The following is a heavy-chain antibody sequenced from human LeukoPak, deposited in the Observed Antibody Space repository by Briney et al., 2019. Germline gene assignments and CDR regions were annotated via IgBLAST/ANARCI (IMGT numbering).Heavy chain of an antibody. Sequence: GESLKISCKGSGYSFTSYWIGWVRQMPGKGLEWMGIIYPGDSDTRYSPSFQGQVTISADKSISTAYLQWSSLKASDTAMYYCARRSDYGSGSYYATDYWGQGTLVTVSS. CDR2: IYPGDSDT. CDR3: ARRSDYGSGSYYATDY. D-gene: IGHD3-10*01. J-gene: IGHJ4*02. V-gene: IGHV5-51*01. CDR1: GYSFTSYW.